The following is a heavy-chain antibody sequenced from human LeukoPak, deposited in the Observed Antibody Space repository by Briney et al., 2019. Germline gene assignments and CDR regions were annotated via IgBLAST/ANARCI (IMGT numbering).Heavy chain of an antibody. V-gene: IGHV4-4*02. Sequence: SETLSLTCAVTGGSISNNWWTWVRQPPGKGLEWIGEISQSARTNYNPSLKSRVTMSIDKSRNQFSLRMNSVTAADTAVYYCARGSSSWYYYGMDVWGQGTTVTVSS. CDR1: GGSISNNW. D-gene: IGHD6-13*01. J-gene: IGHJ6*02. CDR2: ISQSART. CDR3: ARGSSSWYYYGMDV.